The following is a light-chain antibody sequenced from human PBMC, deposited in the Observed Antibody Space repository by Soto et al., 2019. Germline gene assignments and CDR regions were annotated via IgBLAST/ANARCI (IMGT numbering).Light chain of an antibody. CDR2: EVS. CDR1: GSDVGGYNY. CDR3: SSYAGSDIYVV. Sequence: SALTQPPSASGSPGQSVNISCTGTGSDVGGYNYVSWYQHHPGKAPKLMLYEVSTRPSGVPDRFSGSKSGNTASLTVSGLQAEDEADYYCSSYAGSDIYVVFGGGTKLTVL. V-gene: IGLV2-8*01. J-gene: IGLJ2*01.